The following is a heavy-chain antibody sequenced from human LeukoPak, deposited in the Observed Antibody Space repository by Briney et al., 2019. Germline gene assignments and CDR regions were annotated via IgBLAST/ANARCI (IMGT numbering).Heavy chain of an antibody. Sequence: GGSLRVSSAASGFTFYDYAMYWVRQAPGKGLEWVSLISGDGGSTSYADSVKGRFTISRDNSKNSLYLQMNSLRSEDSALYYCARDRGGVGYWGQGSHVTVSS. CDR1: GFTFYDYA. D-gene: IGHD3-16*01. V-gene: IGHV3-43*02. J-gene: IGHJ4*02. CDR2: ISGDGGST. CDR3: ARDRGGVGY.